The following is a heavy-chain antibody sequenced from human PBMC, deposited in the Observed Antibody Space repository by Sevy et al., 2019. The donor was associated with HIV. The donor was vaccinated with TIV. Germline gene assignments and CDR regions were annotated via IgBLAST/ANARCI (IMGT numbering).Heavy chain of an antibody. CDR2: IWYDGGTE. J-gene: IGHJ5*01. CDR1: GFTFRSFS. Sequence: GGSLRLSCVASGFTFRSFSMHWVRQPPGKGLEGLAAIWYDGGTERYADSVQGRFTISRDNSKKTLYLQMNSLRDEDSAIYYCARDAARVIVPTAGFDSWGQGTLVTVSS. D-gene: IGHD2-2*01. V-gene: IGHV3-33*01. CDR3: ARDAARVIVPTAGFDS.